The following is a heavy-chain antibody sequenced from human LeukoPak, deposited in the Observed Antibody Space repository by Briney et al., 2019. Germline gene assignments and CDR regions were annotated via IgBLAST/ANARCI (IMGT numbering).Heavy chain of an antibody. V-gene: IGHV3-11*01. CDR2: ISSSGSTI. J-gene: IGHJ4*02. D-gene: IGHD1-1*01. Sequence: KTGGSLRLSCAASGFTFSDYYMSWIRQAPGKGLEWVSYISSSGSTIYYADSVKGRFTISRDNAKNSLYLQMNSLRAEDTAVYYCATAFLAHTTDYWGQGTLVTVSS. CDR1: GFTFSDYY. CDR3: ATAFLAHTTDY.